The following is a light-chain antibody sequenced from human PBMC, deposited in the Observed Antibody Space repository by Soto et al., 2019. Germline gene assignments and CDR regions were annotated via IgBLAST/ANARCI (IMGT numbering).Light chain of an antibody. Sequence: QPVLTQSSSASASLGSSGKLTCTLSSGHSSYIIAWHQQQPGKAPRYLMNLEGSGSYNKGSGVPDRFSGSSSGADRYLTISDLQFEDEADYYCETWDSNTRVFGGGTKLTVL. CDR3: ETWDSNTRV. V-gene: IGLV4-60*02. J-gene: IGLJ2*01. CDR2: LEGSGSY. CDR1: SGHSSYI.